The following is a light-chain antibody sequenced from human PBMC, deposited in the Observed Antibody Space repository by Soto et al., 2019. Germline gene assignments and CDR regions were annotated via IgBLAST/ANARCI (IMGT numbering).Light chain of an antibody. Sequence: EIVLTQSPGTLSLSPGERATLSCRASQSVSNNYLAWYQQKAGQAPRLLIFGASSRATGIPDRFSGSGSGTDFTLTVIRLQPEDFAVYYCQQYGSAPLTFGQGTRLEIK. CDR3: QQYGSAPLT. CDR1: QSVSNNY. V-gene: IGKV3-20*01. CDR2: GAS. J-gene: IGKJ5*01.